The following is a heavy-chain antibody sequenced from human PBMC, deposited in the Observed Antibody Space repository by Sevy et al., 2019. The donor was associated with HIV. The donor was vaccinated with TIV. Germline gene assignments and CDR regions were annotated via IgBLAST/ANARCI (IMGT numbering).Heavy chain of an antibody. CDR3: AKEGYYYDSHSADWFDP. CDR1: GFNFSPYA. J-gene: IGHJ5*02. V-gene: IGHV3-30*04. Sequence: GGSLRLSCAASGFNFSPYAIHWVRQAPGKGLEGVAVISKDGNNKEYADSVKGLFTISGDNSKNTLYLLMNSLRAEETAVYFCAKEGYYYDSHSADWFDPWGQGTLVTVSS. CDR2: ISKDGNNK. D-gene: IGHD3-22*01.